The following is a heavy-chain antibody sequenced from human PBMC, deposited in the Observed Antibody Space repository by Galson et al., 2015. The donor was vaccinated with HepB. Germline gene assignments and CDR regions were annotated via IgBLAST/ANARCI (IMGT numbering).Heavy chain of an antibody. Sequence: SLRLSCAASGFIFSGYAMSWVRQTPGKGLEWVSTITGSGGGTYYADSVKGRFTISRDNSKNTLYLQMNSLRAEDTALYYCAKRESESTSWSTLGSWGQGTLVTVSS. CDR1: GFIFSGYA. D-gene: IGHD2-2*02. J-gene: IGHJ5*01. V-gene: IGHV3-23*01. CDR3: AKRESESTSWSTLGS. CDR2: ITGSGGGT.